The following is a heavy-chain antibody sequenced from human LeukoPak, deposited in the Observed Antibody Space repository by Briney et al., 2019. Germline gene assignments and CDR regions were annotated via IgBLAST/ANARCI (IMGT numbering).Heavy chain of an antibody. CDR1: GFPFRSYG. CDR2: IRYDGSNK. D-gene: IGHD6-19*01. Sequence: PGGSLRLSCTACGFPFRSYGMHGAPEAPGRGVVGVAYIRYDGSNKYYADCVKARFTIYRDNYKNTLYLKMNSERAEDTAVYYCEKALRFVKEWLANDWGQGTVVTVSS. CDR3: EKALRFVKEWLAND. J-gene: IGHJ4*02. V-gene: IGHV3-30*02.